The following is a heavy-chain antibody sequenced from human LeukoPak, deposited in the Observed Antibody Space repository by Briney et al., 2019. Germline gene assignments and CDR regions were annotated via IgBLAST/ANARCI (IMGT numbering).Heavy chain of an antibody. Sequence: SQTLSLSCAISGDSVSGYSAAWNWIRQSPSRGLEWLGRTYYRSKWNTDYAVSVKSRIVVNPDTSKNQFSLQLNSVTSEDTAVYYCARGRASAFDVWGQGTMVTVSS. D-gene: IGHD3-16*01. CDR3: ARGRASAFDV. CDR1: GDSVSGYSAA. J-gene: IGHJ3*01. CDR2: TYYRSKWNT. V-gene: IGHV6-1*01.